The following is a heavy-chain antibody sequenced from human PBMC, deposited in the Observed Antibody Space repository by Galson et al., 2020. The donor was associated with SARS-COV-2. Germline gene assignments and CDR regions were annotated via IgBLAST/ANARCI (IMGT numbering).Heavy chain of an antibody. J-gene: IGHJ4*02. CDR2: ISSSGSYT. CDR1: GFTLGDYY. CDR3: ARNRIATPRIFDY. V-gene: IGHV3-11*06. D-gene: IGHD6-6*01. Sequence: GGSLRLSCAASGFTLGDYYMTWIRQAPGTGQEWVSYISSSGSYTDYANPAKGRFTISRDNAKNSLYLQVNSLRADDTAVYYCARNRIATPRIFDYWGQGTLVTVSS.